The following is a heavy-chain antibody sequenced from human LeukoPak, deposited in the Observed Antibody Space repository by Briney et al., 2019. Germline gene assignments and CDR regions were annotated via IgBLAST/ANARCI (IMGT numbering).Heavy chain of an antibody. CDR1: GGSISSSSYY. J-gene: IGHJ3*02. CDR2: IYYSGST. V-gene: IGHV4-39*07. Sequence: SETLSLTCTVSGGSISSSSYYWGWIRQPPGKGLEWIGSIYYSGSTYYNPSLKSRVTISVDTSKNQFSLKLSSVTAADTAVYYCARDLMNDFWSGFDAFDIWGQGTMVTVSS. CDR3: ARDLMNDFWSGFDAFDI. D-gene: IGHD3-3*01.